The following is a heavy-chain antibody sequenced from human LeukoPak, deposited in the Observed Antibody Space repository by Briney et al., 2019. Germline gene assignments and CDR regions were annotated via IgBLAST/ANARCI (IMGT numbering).Heavy chain of an antibody. J-gene: IGHJ4*02. D-gene: IGHD5-18*01. CDR1: GFTFSSYW. CDR3: AKDPLNTLMVSPTFDY. V-gene: IGHV3-23*01. Sequence: PGGSLRLSCAASGFTFSSYWMPWVRQAPGKGLEWVSGISGSGDDTYYAASVKGRFIVSRDTSKNTLYLQMNSLRAEDTAVYYCAKDPLNTLMVSPTFDYWGQGTLVTVSS. CDR2: ISGSGDDT.